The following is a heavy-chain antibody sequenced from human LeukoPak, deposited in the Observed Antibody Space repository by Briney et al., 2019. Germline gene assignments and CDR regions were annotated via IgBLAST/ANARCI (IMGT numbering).Heavy chain of an antibody. Sequence: PGRSLRLSCAASGFTFRSYGMHWVRKAPGKGLEWVAVISYDGSNKYYAGSVKGRFTISRDNSKNTLYLQMNSLRAEDTAVYYCAKGGGYESAGDYWGQGTLVTVSS. J-gene: IGHJ4*02. CDR1: GFTFRSYG. D-gene: IGHD5-12*01. V-gene: IGHV3-30*18. CDR2: ISYDGSNK. CDR3: AKGGGYESAGDY.